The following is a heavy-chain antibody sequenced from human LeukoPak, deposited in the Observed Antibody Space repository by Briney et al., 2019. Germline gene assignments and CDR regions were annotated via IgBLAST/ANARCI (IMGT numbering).Heavy chain of an antibody. CDR3: ARDLSGDSYMYYYGMDV. D-gene: IGHD2-21*01. V-gene: IGHV4-59*01. J-gene: IGHJ6*02. CDR2: IYYSGST. CDR1: GGSISSYY. Sequence: SETLSLTCTVSGGSISSYYWSWIRQPPGKGLEWIGYIYYSGSTNYNPSLKSRVTISVDTSKNQFSLKLSSVTAAVTAVYYCARDLSGDSYMYYYGMDVWGQGTTVTVSS.